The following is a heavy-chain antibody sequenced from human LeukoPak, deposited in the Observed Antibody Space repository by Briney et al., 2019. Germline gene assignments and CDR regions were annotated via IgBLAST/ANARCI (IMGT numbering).Heavy chain of an antibody. Sequence: ASVKVSCEASGYTFTGYYMHWVRQAPGQGLEWMGWINPNSGGTNYAQKFQGRVTMTRDTSISTAYMELSRLRSDDTAVYYCARDSLRLDNWFDPWGQGTLVTVSS. D-gene: IGHD2-21*01. CDR1: GYTFTGYY. V-gene: IGHV1-2*02. CDR3: ARDSLRLDNWFDP. J-gene: IGHJ5*02. CDR2: INPNSGGT.